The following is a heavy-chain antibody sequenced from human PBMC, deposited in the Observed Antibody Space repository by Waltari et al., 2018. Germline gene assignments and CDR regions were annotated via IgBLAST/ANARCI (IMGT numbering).Heavy chain of an antibody. CDR1: GGSFSGYY. J-gene: IGHJ6*03. CDR3: ARAQGSGSYYYYYYMDV. CDR2: INHSGST. Sequence: QVQLQQWGAGLLKPSETLSLTCAVYGGSFSGYYWSWIRQPPGKGLEWIGEINHSGSTNYTPSLKSRVTISVDTSKNQFSLKLSSVTAADTAVYYCARAQGSGSYYYYYYMDVWGKGTTVTISS. V-gene: IGHV4-34*01. D-gene: IGHD3-10*01.